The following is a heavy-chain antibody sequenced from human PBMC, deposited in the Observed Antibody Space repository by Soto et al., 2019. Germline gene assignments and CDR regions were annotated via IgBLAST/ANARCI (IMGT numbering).Heavy chain of an antibody. J-gene: IGHJ6*03. V-gene: IGHV3-7*01. CDR3: ARDRYDFWSGYYVFSDYYYYYMDV. CDR2: IKQDGSEK. CDR1: GFTFSSYW. Sequence: HPGGSLRLSCAASGFTFSSYWMSWVRQAPGKGLEWVANIKQDGSEKYYVDSVKGRFTISRDNAKNSLYLQMNSLRAEDTAVYYCARDRYDFWSGYYVFSDYYYYYMDVWGKGTTVTVSS. D-gene: IGHD3-3*01.